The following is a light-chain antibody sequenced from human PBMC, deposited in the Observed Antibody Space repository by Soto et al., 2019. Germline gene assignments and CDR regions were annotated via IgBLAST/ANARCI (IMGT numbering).Light chain of an antibody. Sequence: QSVLTQPPSVSGAPGQRVTISCTGSRSNIGAGYDVHWYQQLPGTAPKLLIYGTNNRPSGVPDRFSGSKSGMSASLAITGLQAADEANYYCSSYTSINSYVFGTGTKLTVL. J-gene: IGLJ1*01. V-gene: IGLV1-40*01. CDR2: GTN. CDR3: SSYTSINSYV. CDR1: RSNIGAGYD.